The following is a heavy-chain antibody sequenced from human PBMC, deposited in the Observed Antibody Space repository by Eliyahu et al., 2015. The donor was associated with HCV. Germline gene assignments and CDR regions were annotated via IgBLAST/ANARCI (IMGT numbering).Heavy chain of an antibody. V-gene: IGHV4-59*01. CDR2: IYYSGSA. D-gene: IGHD2-21*02. J-gene: IGHJ4*02. CDR3: ARTGGDNFDY. CDR1: GGSISSYS. Sequence: VKPSETLSLTCTVSGGSISSYSWSWIRQPPGKGLEWIGYIYYSGSANYNPSLKSRVTISVDTSKKQFSLKVSSVTAADTAVYYCARTGGDNFDYWGRGTLVTVSS.